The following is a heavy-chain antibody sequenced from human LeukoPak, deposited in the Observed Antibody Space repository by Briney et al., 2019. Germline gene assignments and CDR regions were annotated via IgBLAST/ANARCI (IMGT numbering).Heavy chain of an antibody. Sequence: SESLSLTCAVYGGSFSGYYWSWTRQPPGKGLEWIGEINHSGSTNYNPSLKSRVTISVDTSKNQFSLKLSSVTAADTAVYYCARGKRGYSSSWYYYWGHGTLVAVSS. V-gene: IGHV4-34*01. CDR2: INHSGST. CDR3: ARGKRGYSSSWYYY. CDR1: GGSFSGYY. D-gene: IGHD6-13*01. J-gene: IGHJ4*01.